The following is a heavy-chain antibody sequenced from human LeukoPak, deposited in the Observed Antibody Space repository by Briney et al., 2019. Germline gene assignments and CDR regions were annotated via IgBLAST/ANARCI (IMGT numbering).Heavy chain of an antibody. D-gene: IGHD2-15*01. J-gene: IGHJ4*02. Sequence: GESLKISCKGSGYSFTNYWIGWVRQMPGKGLDWMGIIYPGDSDTRYSPSFQGQVTISADKSIRTAYLQWSSLKASDTAMYYCARQFGPKMEPILYYFDYWGQGTLVTVSS. CDR2: IYPGDSDT. V-gene: IGHV5-51*01. CDR3: ARQFGPKMEPILYYFDY. CDR1: GYSFTNYW.